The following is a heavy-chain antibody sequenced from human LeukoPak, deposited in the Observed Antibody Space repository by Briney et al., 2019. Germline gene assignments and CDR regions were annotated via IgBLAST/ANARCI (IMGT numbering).Heavy chain of an antibody. CDR1: GYTFTGYY. CDR3: SRHWLLRYSEGGFDY. D-gene: IGHD3-9*01. Sequence: GASVKVSCKASGYTFTGYYMHWVRQAPGQGLEWMGWINPNSGGTNYAQKFQGRVTMTRDTSITTAYMELSSLRSDDTAVYFCSRHWLLRYSEGGFDYWGQGTLVTVSS. V-gene: IGHV1-2*02. CDR2: INPNSGGT. J-gene: IGHJ4*02.